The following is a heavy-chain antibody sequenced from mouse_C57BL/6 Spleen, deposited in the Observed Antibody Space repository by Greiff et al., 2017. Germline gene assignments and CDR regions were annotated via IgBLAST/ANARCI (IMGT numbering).Heavy chain of an antibody. CDR2: FNPEIGST. J-gene: IGHJ2*01. V-gene: IGHV1-80*01. Sequence: VKLQESGSELVKPGASVRFSCKASGYPFGGYWMNWVKRRPGQGLGWIGRFNPEIGSTTYNEKFKGKAILTADKSSSTAYMQLSSLTAEDSAVYFCARSSSYDYGDYWGQGTTLTVSS. CDR3: ARSSSYDYGDY. CDR1: GYPFGGYW. D-gene: IGHD2-4*01.